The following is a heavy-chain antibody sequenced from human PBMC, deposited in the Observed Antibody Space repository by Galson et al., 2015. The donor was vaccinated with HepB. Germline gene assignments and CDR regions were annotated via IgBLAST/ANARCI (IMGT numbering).Heavy chain of an antibody. CDR3: TTDRMVIGYCSSTSCNAGSWIDP. J-gene: IGHJ5*02. CDR2: VKSNTDGGTT. V-gene: IGHV3-15*01. D-gene: IGHD2-2*01. Sequence: SLRLSCAASGFTFSNARMSWVRQAPGKGLEWIGHVKSNTDGGTTDYAAPVKGRFTISRDDSKNTLYLQMNGLKTEDTAVYYCTTDRMVIGYCSSTSCNAGSWIDPWGQGTLVTVSS. CDR1: GFTFSNAR.